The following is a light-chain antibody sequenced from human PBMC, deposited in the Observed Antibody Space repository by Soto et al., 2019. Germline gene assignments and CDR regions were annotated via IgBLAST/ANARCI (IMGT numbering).Light chain of an antibody. V-gene: IGLV8-61*01. J-gene: IGLJ3*02. Sequence: QAVVTQEPSFSVSPGGTVTLTCGLTSGSVSTRNYPSWYQQIPGQAPRTLIYNTNTRSSGVPDRSSGSILGNKAALTITGAKAEADNHYYRARHAGSGMHRVFGGGTQLTAL. CDR3: ARHAGSGMHRV. CDR1: SGSVSTRNY. CDR2: NTN.